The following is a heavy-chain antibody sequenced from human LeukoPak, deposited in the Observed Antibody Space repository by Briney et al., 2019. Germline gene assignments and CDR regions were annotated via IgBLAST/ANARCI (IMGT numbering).Heavy chain of an antibody. J-gene: IGHJ6*03. CDR3: ARDVQNYYYCYMDV. Sequence: PSETLSLTCTVSGGSISGYYWSWIRQPPGKGLEWIGYIYYSGSTNYNPSLKSRVTISVDTSKNQFSLNLSSVTAADTAVYYCARDVQNYYYCYMDVWGKGTTVTVSS. CDR2: IYYSGST. V-gene: IGHV4-59*01. CDR1: GGSISGYY.